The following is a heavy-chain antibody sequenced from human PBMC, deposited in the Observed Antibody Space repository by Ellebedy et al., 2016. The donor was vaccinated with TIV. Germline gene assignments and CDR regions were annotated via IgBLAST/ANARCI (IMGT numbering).Heavy chain of an antibody. J-gene: IGHJ4*02. CDR2: ISFDGSNT. D-gene: IGHD3-10*02. Sequence: GGSLRLSXAASRFTFGAYSMHWVRQAPGKGLEWVAVISFDGSNTYYADSMKGRFTISRDNSKNTLYLQLNSLRTEDTAVYYCAKSKETYVQGADPYDYWGQGTLVTVSS. CDR1: RFTFGAYS. V-gene: IGHV3-30*18. CDR3: AKSKETYVQGADPYDY.